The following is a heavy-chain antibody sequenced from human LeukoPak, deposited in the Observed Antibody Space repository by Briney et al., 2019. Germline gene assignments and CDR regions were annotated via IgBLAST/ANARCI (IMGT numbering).Heavy chain of an antibody. CDR3: VRDGGVSGYDLLDY. CDR1: GFTFSHYW. Sequence: SGGPLRLSCAASGFTFSHYWMTWVRQAPGKGLEWVAHINQDGSEEHYMDSVKARFTISRDNAKNSLSLQMNSLRAEDTAVYYCVRDGGVSGYDLLDYWGQGTLVTVSS. D-gene: IGHD5-12*01. J-gene: IGHJ4*02. CDR2: INQDGSEE. V-gene: IGHV3-7*01.